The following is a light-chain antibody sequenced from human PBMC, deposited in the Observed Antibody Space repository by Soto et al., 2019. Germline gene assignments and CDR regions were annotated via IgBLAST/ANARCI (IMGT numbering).Light chain of an antibody. CDR3: QQYANSPLT. V-gene: IGKV3-20*01. J-gene: IGKJ3*01. Sequence: EIVLTQSPGTLSLSPGEGATLSCRASQSVSSSYLAWYQQKPGQAPRLHIYGASSRATGIPDRFSGSGSGRDFTLTISRLEPEDFAVYYCQQYANSPLTFGPGTKVDIK. CDR1: QSVSSSY. CDR2: GAS.